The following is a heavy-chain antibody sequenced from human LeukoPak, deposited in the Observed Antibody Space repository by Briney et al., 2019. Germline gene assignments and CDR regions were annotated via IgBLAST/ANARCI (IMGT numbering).Heavy chain of an antibody. D-gene: IGHD4-17*01. V-gene: IGHV3-64*01. CDR1: GFTFSSYA. Sequence: GGSLRLSCAASGFTFSSYAMHWVRQAPGKGLEYVSAISSNGGSTYYANSVKGRFTISRDNSKNTLYLQMNSLRAEDTAVYYCAKPNRYGDYSFFGVWGQGTLVTVSS. J-gene: IGHJ4*02. CDR2: ISSNGGST. CDR3: AKPNRYGDYSFFGV.